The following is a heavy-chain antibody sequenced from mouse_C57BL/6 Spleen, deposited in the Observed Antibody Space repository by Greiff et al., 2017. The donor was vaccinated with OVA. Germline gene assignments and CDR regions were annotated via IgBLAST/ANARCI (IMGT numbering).Heavy chain of an antibody. J-gene: IGHJ4*01. CDR3: ARFYYGSRRNWDDAMDY. CDR1: GYSITSGYY. V-gene: IGHV3-6*01. CDR2: ISYDGSN. Sequence: EVKLVESGPGLVKPSQSLSLTCSVTGYSITSGYYWNWIRQFPGNKLEWMGYISYDGSNNYNPSLKNRISITRDTSKNQFFLKLNSVTTEDTATYYCARFYYGSRRNWDDAMDYWGQGTSVTVSS. D-gene: IGHD1-1*01.